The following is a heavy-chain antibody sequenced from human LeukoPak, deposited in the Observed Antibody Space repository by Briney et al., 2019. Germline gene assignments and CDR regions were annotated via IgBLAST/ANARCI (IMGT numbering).Heavy chain of an antibody. CDR1: GDSITSSSYY. J-gene: IGHJ4*02. V-gene: IGHV4-39*01. Sequence: SETLSLTCTVSGDSITSSSYYWGWIRQPPGKGLEWIGSVYYSGVTYYNPSLKSRVTISVDTSKNQFSLKLSSVTAADTAVYYCARHLWSYYYIDYWGQGTLVTVSS. CDR3: ARHLWSYYYIDY. CDR2: VYYSGVT. D-gene: IGHD3-10*01.